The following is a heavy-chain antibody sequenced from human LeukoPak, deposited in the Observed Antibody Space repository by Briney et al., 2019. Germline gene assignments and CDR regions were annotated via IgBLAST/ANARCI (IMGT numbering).Heavy chain of an antibody. CDR2: ISTDGRTT. V-gene: IGHV3-74*01. CDR3: ARDNTIFGVVRYYFDY. Sequence: GGSLRLSCAASGFTFSSYWMHWVRQAPGKGLVWVSRISTDGRTTSYADSVKGRFTISRDNAKNSLYLQMNSLRAEDTAVYYCARDNTIFGVVRYYFDYWGQGTLVTVSS. CDR1: GFTFSSYW. D-gene: IGHD3-3*01. J-gene: IGHJ4*02.